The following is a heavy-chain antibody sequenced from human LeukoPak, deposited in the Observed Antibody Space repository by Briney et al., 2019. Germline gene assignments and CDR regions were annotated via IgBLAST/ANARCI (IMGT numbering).Heavy chain of an antibody. Sequence: GGSLRLSCAASGFTFSSYSVNWVRQAPGKGLEWVSSISSSSSYIYYADSVKGRFTISRDNAKNSLYLQMNSLRAEDTAVYYCARLNCSSTSCYLGAFDIWGQGTMVTVSS. D-gene: IGHD2-2*01. CDR3: ARLNCSSTSCYLGAFDI. CDR1: GFTFSSYS. CDR2: ISSSSSYI. V-gene: IGHV3-21*01. J-gene: IGHJ3*02.